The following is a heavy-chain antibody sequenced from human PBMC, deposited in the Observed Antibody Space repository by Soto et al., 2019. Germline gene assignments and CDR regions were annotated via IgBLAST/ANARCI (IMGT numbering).Heavy chain of an antibody. CDR1: GGSISSYY. V-gene: IGHV4-59*01. CDR3: ARDPYYCGGDCLSAFDI. CDR2: IYYSGST. Sequence: SETLSLTCTVSGGSISSYYWSWIRQPPGKGLEWIGYIYYSGSTNYNPSLKSRVTISVDTSKNQFSLKLSSVTAADTAVYYCARDPYYCGGDCLSAFDIWGQGTMVTVSS. J-gene: IGHJ3*02. D-gene: IGHD2-21*02.